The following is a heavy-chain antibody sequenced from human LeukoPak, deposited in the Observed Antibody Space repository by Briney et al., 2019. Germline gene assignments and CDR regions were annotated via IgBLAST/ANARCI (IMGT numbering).Heavy chain of an antibody. Sequence: SETLSLTWAVYGGSFSGYYWSWIRQPPGKGLEWIGEINHSGSTNYNPSLKSRVTISVDTSKNQFSLKLSSVTAADTAVYYCARAAVAGTGFWFDPWGQGTLVTVSS. CDR2: INHSGST. CDR1: GGSFSGYY. CDR3: ARAAVAGTGFWFDP. D-gene: IGHD6-19*01. V-gene: IGHV4-34*01. J-gene: IGHJ5*02.